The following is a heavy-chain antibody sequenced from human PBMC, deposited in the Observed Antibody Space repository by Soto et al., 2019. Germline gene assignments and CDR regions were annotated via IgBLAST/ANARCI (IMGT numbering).Heavy chain of an antibody. Sequence: QITVKESGLTLVKPTETLTLTCTFSGFSLSSIGMGVGWIRQPPGKALEWLTLIYWDDDKRYSPSLSSRLTITTDPSKNMVDLTLTNMDPVDTATYYCARLTRGVYDLDRLWEKFAYWGQGALVTVS. CDR3: ARLTRGVYDLDRLWEKFAY. J-gene: IGHJ4*02. D-gene: IGHD5-12*01. CDR2: IYWDDDK. V-gene: IGHV2-5*02. CDR1: GFSLSSIGMG.